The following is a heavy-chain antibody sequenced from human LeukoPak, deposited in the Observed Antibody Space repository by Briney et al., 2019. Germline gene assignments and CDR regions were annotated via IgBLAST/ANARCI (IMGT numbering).Heavy chain of an antibody. D-gene: IGHD2-15*01. CDR2: INPNSGGT. J-gene: IGHJ2*01. CDR3: ARNTYCSGGSCYSRWYFDL. CDR1: GYTFTGYY. Sequence: ASVKVSCKASGYTFTGYYMHWVRQAPGQGLEWMGWINPNSGGTNYAQKFQGRVTMTRDTSISTAYMELSRLRSDDTAVYYCARNTYCSGGSCYSRWYFDLWGRGTLVTVSS. V-gene: IGHV1-2*02.